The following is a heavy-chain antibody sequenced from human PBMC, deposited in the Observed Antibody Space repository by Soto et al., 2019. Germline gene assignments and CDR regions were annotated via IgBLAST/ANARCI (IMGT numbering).Heavy chain of an antibody. CDR3: ARGGSSSWGIGDY. D-gene: IGHD6-13*01. Sequence: GGSLRLSCASSGFTFISYAMSWVRQAPGKGLEWVAVIRYDGSSTYYADSVKGRFTISRDNSKNTLYLQMNSLRAEDTAVYYCARGGSSSWGIGDYWGQGTLVTVSS. CDR1: GFTFISYA. V-gene: IGHV3-33*08. J-gene: IGHJ4*02. CDR2: IRYDGSST.